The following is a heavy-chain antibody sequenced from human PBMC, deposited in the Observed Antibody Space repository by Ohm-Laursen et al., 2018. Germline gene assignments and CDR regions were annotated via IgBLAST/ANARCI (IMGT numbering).Heavy chain of an antibody. CDR2: IYPGDSNT. V-gene: IGHV5-51*01. CDR1: GYSFTSYW. J-gene: IGHJ4*02. D-gene: IGHD6-13*01. Sequence: RESLRISCKGSGYSFTSYWIGWVRQMPGKGLEWMGIIYPGDSNTRYSPSFQGQVTISADRSISTAYLQWSSLKASDTAKYYCARRHSDSWAFDYWGQGTLVTVSS. CDR3: ARRHSDSWAFDY.